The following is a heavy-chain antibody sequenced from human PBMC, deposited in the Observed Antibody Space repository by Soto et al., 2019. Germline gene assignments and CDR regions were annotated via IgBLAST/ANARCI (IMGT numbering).Heavy chain of an antibody. CDR2: MNPNSGNT. Sequence: QVQLVQSGAEVKRPGASVRVSCKASGYTFTSYDINWVRQATGQGLEWLGWMNPNSGNTGYAQKFQGRITLTRSTPTSTAYMELTSLRSDDTAVYYCAGRINWGQGTMVTVSS. CDR3: AGRIN. CDR1: GYTFTSYD. D-gene: IGHD2-15*01. J-gene: IGHJ3*01. V-gene: IGHV1-8*01.